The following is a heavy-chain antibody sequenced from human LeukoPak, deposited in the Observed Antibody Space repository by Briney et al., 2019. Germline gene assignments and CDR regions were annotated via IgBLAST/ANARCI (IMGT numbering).Heavy chain of an antibody. CDR3: ARRSGTFTDFDY. Sequence: GASVKVSCKASNYTFTSFGISWVRQAPGQGLEYMGWISTGSGNTNYVQKLQGRVTMTTDTSTNTAYMELRSLTSDDTAVYYCARRSGTFTDFDYWGQGTLVTVSS. J-gene: IGHJ4*02. V-gene: IGHV1-18*01. D-gene: IGHD1-26*01. CDR2: ISTGSGNT. CDR1: NYTFTSFG.